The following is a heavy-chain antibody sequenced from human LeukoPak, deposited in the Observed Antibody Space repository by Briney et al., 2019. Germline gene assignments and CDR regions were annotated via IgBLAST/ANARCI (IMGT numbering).Heavy chain of an antibody. D-gene: IGHD3-10*01. Sequence: PWGSLRLSCAATGFTFNSYAMSWVHQAAGNRMEWVSSISGSGGSTYYADSVKGRFTISRDSSKNMLYLQMNILRAEDTAIYYCAKDGIDSGDPNGFDPWGQGTLVTVSS. CDR3: AKDGIDSGDPNGFDP. V-gene: IGHV3-23*01. CDR1: GFTFNSYA. CDR2: ISGSGGST. J-gene: IGHJ5*02.